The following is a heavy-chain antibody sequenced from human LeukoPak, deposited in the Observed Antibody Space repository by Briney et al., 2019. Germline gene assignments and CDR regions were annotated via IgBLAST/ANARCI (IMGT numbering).Heavy chain of an antibody. CDR1: GGSISSYY. V-gene: IGHV4-59*13. J-gene: IGHJ6*02. CDR3: ARGADSSGYYTYYYYYGMDV. Sequence: SETLSLTCTVSGGSISSYYWSWIRQPPGKGLEWVGYIYYSGSTNYNPSLKSRVTISVDTSKNQFSPKLSSVTAADTAVYYCARGADSSGYYTYYYYYGMDVWGQGTTVTVSS. CDR2: IYYSGST. D-gene: IGHD3-22*01.